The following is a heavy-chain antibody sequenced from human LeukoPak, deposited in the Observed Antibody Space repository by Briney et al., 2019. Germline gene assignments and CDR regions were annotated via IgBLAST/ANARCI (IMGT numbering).Heavy chain of an antibody. J-gene: IGHJ4*02. CDR3: ARGNYGDYESAPDY. Sequence: GASVKVSCKASRNIFTGYFIHWVRQAPGQGLEWMGWINPKNGGTNPAEKFQGWVTMTRDTSISTAYMELSRLRSDDTAVYYCARGNYGDYESAPDYWGQGTLVTVSS. CDR2: INPKNGGT. CDR1: RNIFTGYF. V-gene: IGHV1-2*04. D-gene: IGHD4-17*01.